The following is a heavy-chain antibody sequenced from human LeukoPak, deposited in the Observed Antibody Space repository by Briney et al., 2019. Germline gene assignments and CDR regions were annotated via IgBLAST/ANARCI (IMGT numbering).Heavy chain of an antibody. CDR1: GFTFSSYG. CDR2: ISGSGGST. CDR3: AKWDFWSGYYEH. D-gene: IGHD3-3*01. Sequence: GGSLRLSCAASGFTFSSYGMSWVRQAPGKGLEWVSAISGSGGSTYYADSVKGRFTISRDNSKNTLYLQMNSLRAEDTAVCYCAKWDFWSGYYEHWGQGTLVTVSS. J-gene: IGHJ4*02. V-gene: IGHV3-23*01.